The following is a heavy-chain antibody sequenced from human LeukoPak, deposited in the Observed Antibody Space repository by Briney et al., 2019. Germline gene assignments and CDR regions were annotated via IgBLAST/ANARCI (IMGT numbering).Heavy chain of an antibody. CDR2: IYHSGST. V-gene: IGHV4-38-2*02. CDR3: ARSETYYDFWSGYQLHNWFDP. J-gene: IGHJ5*02. CDR1: GYSISSGYY. Sequence: SETLSLTCTVSGYSISSGYYWGWIRQPPGKGLEWIGSIYHSGSTYYNPSLKSRVTISVDTSKNQFSLKLSSVTAADTAVYYCARSETYYDFWSGYQLHNWFDPWGQGTLVTVSS. D-gene: IGHD3-3*01.